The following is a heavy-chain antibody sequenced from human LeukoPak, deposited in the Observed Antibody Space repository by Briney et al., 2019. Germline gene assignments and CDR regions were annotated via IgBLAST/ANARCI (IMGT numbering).Heavy chain of an antibody. CDR3: AKGLVINHPIFDY. Sequence: GGSLRLSCAASGFTVSSNYMSWVRQAPGKGLEWVSAISGSGGSTYYADSVKGRFTISRDNSKNTLYLQMNSLRAEDTAVYYCAKGLVINHPIFDYWGQGTLVTVSS. CDR2: ISGSGGST. D-gene: IGHD3-9*01. J-gene: IGHJ4*02. V-gene: IGHV3-23*01. CDR1: GFTVSSNY.